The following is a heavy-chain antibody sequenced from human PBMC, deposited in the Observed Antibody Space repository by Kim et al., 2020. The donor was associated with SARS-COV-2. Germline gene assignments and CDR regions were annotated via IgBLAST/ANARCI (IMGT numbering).Heavy chain of an antibody. CDR1: GASITSSSSS. CDR3: ASLPPTGEGGRGYFDF. V-gene: IGHV4-39*01. CDR2: VYYIGGA. J-gene: IGHJ4*02. Sequence: SETLSLTCTVSGASITSSSSSWGWVRQPPGKGLEWIGTVYYIGGANYSPSLKSRVTVSLDTSKNQVSLNLYSVTAADTAVYYCASLPPTGEGGRGYFDFWGQGTLVTVSS. D-gene: IGHD7-27*01.